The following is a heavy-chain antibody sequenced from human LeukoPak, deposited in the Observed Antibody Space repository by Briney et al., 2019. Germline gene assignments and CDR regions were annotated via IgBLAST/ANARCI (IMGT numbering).Heavy chain of an antibody. J-gene: IGHJ4*02. CDR1: GGSISTYIYS. V-gene: IGHV4-39*01. D-gene: IGHD1-26*01. Sequence: SETLSLTCTVSGGSISTYIYSWGWIRQPPGEGLQWIGSIHYTGSTYYNPSLKNRVTISIDTSKNQFSLSLSSVTAADTAIYYCAGHGVSGSLRNFDYWGQGTLVTVSS. CDR3: AGHGVSGSLRNFDY. CDR2: IHYTGST.